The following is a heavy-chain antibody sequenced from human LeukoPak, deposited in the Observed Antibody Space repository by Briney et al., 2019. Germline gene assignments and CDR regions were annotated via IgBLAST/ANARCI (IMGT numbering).Heavy chain of an antibody. CDR1: GYTFTSYY. J-gene: IGHJ5*02. Sequence: ASVKVSCKASGYTFTSYYMHWVRQPPAQGLEWMGIINPSGGSRTYAQKFQGRVTMTPDTSTRPGYMELSSLTSEETAVYSCATVQAGRSEGGWFDPWGQGTPVTVSS. V-gene: IGHV1-46*01. CDR2: INPSGGSR. CDR3: ATVQAGRSEGGWFDP. D-gene: IGHD1-1*01.